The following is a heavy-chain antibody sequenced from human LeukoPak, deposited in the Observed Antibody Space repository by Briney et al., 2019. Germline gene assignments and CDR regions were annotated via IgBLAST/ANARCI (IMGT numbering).Heavy chain of an antibody. CDR2: ISGSGETT. J-gene: IGHJ4*02. V-gene: IGHV3-23*01. CDR1: GLTFGSFS. CDR3: AKKIDSGSYPLDY. D-gene: IGHD3-10*01. Sequence: GGSLRLSCAASGLTFGSFSMSWVRQAPGKGLEWVSVISGSGETTFYADSVRGRFTISRDNSKSTLYLQMTSLRAEDTGVYYCAKKIDSGSYPLDYWGQGTLVTISS.